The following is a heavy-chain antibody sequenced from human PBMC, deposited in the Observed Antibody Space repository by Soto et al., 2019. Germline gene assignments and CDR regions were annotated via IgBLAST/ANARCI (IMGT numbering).Heavy chain of an antibody. CDR1: GGSFSGYY. Sequence: SETLSLTCAVYGGSFSGYYWSWIRQPPGKGLEWIGEINHSGSTNYNPSLKSRVTISVDTSKNQFSLKLSSVTAADTAVYYCARGFLGFGERYTRPFDYWGQGTLVTVSS. J-gene: IGHJ4*02. CDR2: INHSGST. V-gene: IGHV4-34*01. D-gene: IGHD3-10*01. CDR3: ARGFLGFGERYTRPFDY.